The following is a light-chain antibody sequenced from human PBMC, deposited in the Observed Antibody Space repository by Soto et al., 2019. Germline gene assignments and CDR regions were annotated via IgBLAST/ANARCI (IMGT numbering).Light chain of an antibody. CDR3: QQYSSLWT. CDR1: QSVSNNY. CDR2: GAS. V-gene: IGKV3-20*01. J-gene: IGKJ1*01. Sequence: EILLTQSPCTLALSPGERAPLSCRTSQSVSNNYLAWYQQKPGHAPSLLIYGASSRATGIPDRLSGSGSGTDFTLSISRPDPEDFAVYYCQQYSSLWTFGQGTKVDIK.